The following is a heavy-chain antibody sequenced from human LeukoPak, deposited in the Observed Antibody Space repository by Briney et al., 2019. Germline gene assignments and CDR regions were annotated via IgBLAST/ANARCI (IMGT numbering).Heavy chain of an antibody. CDR2: ISYDGSNK. CDR3: AKGRGVLTTANDY. J-gene: IGHJ4*02. CDR1: GFTFSSYG. Sequence: GGSLRLSCAASGFTFSSYGMHWVRQAPGKGLEWVAVISYDGSNKYYADSVKGRFTISRDNSKNTLYLQMNSLRAEDTAVYHCAKGRGVLTTANDYWGQGTLVTVSS. D-gene: IGHD3-3*01. V-gene: IGHV3-30*18.